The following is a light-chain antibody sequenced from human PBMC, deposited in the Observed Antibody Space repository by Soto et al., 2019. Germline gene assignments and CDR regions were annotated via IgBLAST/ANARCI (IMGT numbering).Light chain of an antibody. V-gene: IGLV3-21*04. J-gene: IGLJ1*01. CDR2: YDS. CDR3: QVWDSSSDHLYV. Sequence: SYELTQPPSVSVAPGKTARITCGGNNIGSKSVHWYQQKPGQAPVLVIYYDSDRPSGIPERFSGSNSGNTATLTISRVEAGDDAYYYCQVWDSSSDHLYVFVPVTKVTVL. CDR1: NIGSKS.